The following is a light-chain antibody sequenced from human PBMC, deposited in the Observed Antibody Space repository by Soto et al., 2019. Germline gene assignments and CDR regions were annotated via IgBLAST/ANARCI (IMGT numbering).Light chain of an antibody. V-gene: IGKV3-20*01. CDR3: QHYGSPWA. J-gene: IGKJ1*01. CDR1: QSVAGSY. CDR2: GAS. Sequence: EIVLTQSPGTLSLSPGARATLSCRASQSVAGSYLAWYRQKPGQPPRLLIYGASSRATGIPDRFSGSGSGTDFTLNISRLEAEDFAVYYCQHYGSPWAFRQGTKVEIK.